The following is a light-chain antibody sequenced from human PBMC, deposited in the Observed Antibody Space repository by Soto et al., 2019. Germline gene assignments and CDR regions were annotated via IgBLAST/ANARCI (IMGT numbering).Light chain of an antibody. CDR2: GAS. CDR3: QQYNKWPWT. Sequence: EIVMTQSPATLSVSPGERVTLSCRASQSFSSNLAWYQHKPGQAPRLLIYGASPRATGIPGRFSGSGSGTVFTLTISSLQSEDFGVYYCQQYNKWPWTFGRGTKVDIK. CDR1: QSFSSN. J-gene: IGKJ1*01. V-gene: IGKV3-15*01.